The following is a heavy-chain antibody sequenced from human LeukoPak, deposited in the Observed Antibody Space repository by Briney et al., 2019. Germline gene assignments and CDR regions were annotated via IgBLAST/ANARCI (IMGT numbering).Heavy chain of an antibody. D-gene: IGHD5-18*01. Sequence: SVKVSCKASGGTFSSYAISWVRQAPGQGLEWMGRIIPILGIANYAQKFQGRVTITADKSTSTAYMELSSLRSEDTAVYYCARADTAMVIDYWGQGTLVTVSS. J-gene: IGHJ4*02. V-gene: IGHV1-69*04. CDR1: GGTFSSYA. CDR3: ARADTAMVIDY. CDR2: IIPILGIA.